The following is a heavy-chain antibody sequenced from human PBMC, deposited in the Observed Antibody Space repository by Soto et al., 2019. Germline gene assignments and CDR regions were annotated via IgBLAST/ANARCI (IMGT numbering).Heavy chain of an antibody. Sequence: SVKVSCKASGGTFSSYTISWVRQAPGQGLEWMGRIIPILGIANYAQKFQGRVTITADKSTSTAYMELSSLRSEDTAVYYCARDKDSGWNGAAFDIWGQGTMVTIS. CDR2: IIPILGIA. D-gene: IGHD6-19*01. CDR1: GGTFSSYT. V-gene: IGHV1-69*04. CDR3: ARDKDSGWNGAAFDI. J-gene: IGHJ3*02.